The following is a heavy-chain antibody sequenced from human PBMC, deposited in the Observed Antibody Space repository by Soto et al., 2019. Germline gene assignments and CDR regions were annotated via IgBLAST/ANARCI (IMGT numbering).Heavy chain of an antibody. V-gene: IGHV4-59*01. J-gene: IGHJ4*02. Sequence: SETLSLTCTLSGGSISGYYWNWIRQPPGKGLEWIGYIYYSGSANYNPSLKSRVTISVDASKNQFSLKLSSVTAADTAVYYCARSRVEMAAIVAFDYWGQGTLVTVS. CDR3: ARSRVEMAAIVAFDY. CDR1: GGSISGYY. D-gene: IGHD6-19*01. CDR2: IYYSGSA.